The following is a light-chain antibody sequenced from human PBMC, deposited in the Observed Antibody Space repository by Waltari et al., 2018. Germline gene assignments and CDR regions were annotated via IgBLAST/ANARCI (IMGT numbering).Light chain of an antibody. V-gene: IGLV3-19*01. CDR3: HSRDSSGDVL. CDR1: SLRTYY. J-gene: IGLJ2*01. Sequence: SSELTHDPAVSVALGQTVRITCQGDSLRTYYVSWFHQRQGEAPALVIYGKNNRPSGSPDRFSASSSGSTASLTIIGAQAEDDADYYCHSRDSSGDVLIGGGTKLTV. CDR2: GKN.